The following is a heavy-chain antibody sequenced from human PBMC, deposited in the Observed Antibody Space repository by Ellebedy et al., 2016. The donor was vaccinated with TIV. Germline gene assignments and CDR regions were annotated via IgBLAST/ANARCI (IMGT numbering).Heavy chain of an antibody. V-gene: IGHV3-15*07. CDR2: IKSKTDGGTT. CDR3: TVMTQHPIVGATSGQGFDY. Sequence: GESLKISCAASGFTFSNAWMNWVRQAPGKGLEWVGRIKSKTDGGTTDYAAPVKGRFTISRDDSKNTLYLQMNSLKTEDTAVYYCTVMTQHPIVGATSGQGFDYWGQGTLVTVSS. CDR1: GFTFSNAW. J-gene: IGHJ4*02. D-gene: IGHD1-26*01.